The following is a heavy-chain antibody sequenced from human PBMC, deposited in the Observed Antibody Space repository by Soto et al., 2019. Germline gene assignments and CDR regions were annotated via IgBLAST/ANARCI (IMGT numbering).Heavy chain of an antibody. J-gene: IGHJ6*02. CDR1: GYTFTSYG. V-gene: IGHV1-18*04. Sequence: QVQLVQSGAEVKKPGASVKVSCKASGYTFTSYGISWVRQAPGQGLEWMGWISAYNGNTNYAQKLQGRVTMTTDTSTSTAYMELRSLRSDDTAAYYCARADYSNRYYYYGMDVWGQGTTVTVSS. CDR2: ISAYNGNT. CDR3: ARADYSNRYYYYGMDV. D-gene: IGHD4-4*01.